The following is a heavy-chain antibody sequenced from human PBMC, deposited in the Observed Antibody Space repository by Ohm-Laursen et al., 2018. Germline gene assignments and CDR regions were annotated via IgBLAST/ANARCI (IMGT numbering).Heavy chain of an antibody. V-gene: IGHV3-11*01. CDR1: GFPFSAYN. J-gene: IGHJ6*02. CDR3: ASLKPPLYYYGMDV. Sequence: GSLRLSCSASGFPFSAYNMNWVRQAPGKGLEWISYISNVVSVTWYADSVKGRFTVSRDNAKNSLYLQMNSLRAEDTAVYYCASLKPPLYYYGMDVWGQGTTVTVSS. CDR2: ISNVVSVT.